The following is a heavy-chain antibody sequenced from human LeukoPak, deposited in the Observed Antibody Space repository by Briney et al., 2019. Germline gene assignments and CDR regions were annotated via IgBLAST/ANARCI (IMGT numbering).Heavy chain of an antibody. D-gene: IGHD4-11*01. J-gene: IGHJ4*02. CDR2: IRYDGSNK. V-gene: IGHV3-30*02. Sequence: PGGSLRLSCAASGFTFSSYGMHWVRQAPGKGLEWVAFIRYDGSNKFYADSVKGRFTISRDNSKNTLYLQMNSLRAEDTAVYYCAKDVALFAVTRGYFDYWGQGTLVTVSS. CDR3: AKDVALFAVTRGYFDY. CDR1: GFTFSSYG.